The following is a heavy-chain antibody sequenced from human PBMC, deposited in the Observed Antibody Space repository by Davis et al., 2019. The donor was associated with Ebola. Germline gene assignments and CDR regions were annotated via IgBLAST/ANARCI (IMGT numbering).Heavy chain of an antibody. J-gene: IGHJ6*02. D-gene: IGHD4-23*01. V-gene: IGHV1-18*01. Sequence: QKLQGRVTMTTDTSTSTAYMELRSLRSDDTAVYYCARDAGGSYYGMDVWGQGTTVTVSS. CDR3: ARDAGGSYYGMDV.